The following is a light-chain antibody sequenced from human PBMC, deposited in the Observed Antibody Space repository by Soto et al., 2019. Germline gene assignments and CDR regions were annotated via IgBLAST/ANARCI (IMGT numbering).Light chain of an antibody. CDR2: LNSDGSH. V-gene: IGLV4-69*01. J-gene: IGLJ3*02. CDR3: QTWGTGIQV. CDR1: SGHSSYA. Sequence: QTVLTQSPSASASLGASVKLTCTLSSGHSSYAIAWHQQQSEKGPRYLMKLNSDGSHRKGDGIPDRFSGSSSGAERYLTISSLQSEDEADYYCQTWGTGIQVFGGGTQLTVL.